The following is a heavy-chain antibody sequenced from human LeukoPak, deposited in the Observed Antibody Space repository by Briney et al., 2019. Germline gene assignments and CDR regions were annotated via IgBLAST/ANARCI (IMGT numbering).Heavy chain of an antibody. V-gene: IGHV1-69*13. D-gene: IGHD3-16*01. J-gene: IGHJ4*02. Sequence: SVKVSCKASGGTFSSYAISWVRQAPGQGLEWMGGIIPIFGTANYAQKFQGRVTITADESTSTAYMELSSLRSEDTAVYYCARGGGGVRHSYFDYWGQGTLVTVSS. CDR2: IIPIFGTA. CDR3: ARGGGGVRHSYFDY. CDR1: GGTFSSYA.